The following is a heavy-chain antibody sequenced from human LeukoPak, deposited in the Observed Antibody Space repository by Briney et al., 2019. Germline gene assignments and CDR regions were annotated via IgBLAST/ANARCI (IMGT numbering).Heavy chain of an antibody. D-gene: IGHD1-26*01. Sequence: SETLSLTCTVSGYSINSGFYWGWIRQPPGKGLEWIGSIYHSGSTHYKSSLKSRVTISVDTSKNQLSLKLTSVTPADTAVYYCARGGNYWPQWWFDPWGRGTLVSVSS. V-gene: IGHV4-38-2*02. CDR1: GYSINSGFY. J-gene: IGHJ5*02. CDR2: IYHSGST. CDR3: ARGGNYWPQWWFDP.